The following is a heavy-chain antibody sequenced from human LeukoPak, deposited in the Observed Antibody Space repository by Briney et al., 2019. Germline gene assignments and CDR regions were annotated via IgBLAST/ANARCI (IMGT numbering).Heavy chain of an antibody. CDR3: ARASGAYGDGVESDAFDI. Sequence: SETLSLTCTVSGGSISSGGYYWSWIRQHPGKGLEWIGYIYYSGSTYYNPSLKSRVTISVDTSKNQFSLKLSSVTAADTVVYYCARASGAYGDGVESDAFDIWGQGTMVTVSS. J-gene: IGHJ3*02. CDR1: GGSISSGGYY. CDR2: IYYSGST. D-gene: IGHD4-17*01. V-gene: IGHV4-31*03.